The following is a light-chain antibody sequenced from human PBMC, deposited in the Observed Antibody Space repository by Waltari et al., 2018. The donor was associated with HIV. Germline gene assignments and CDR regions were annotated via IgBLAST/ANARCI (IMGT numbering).Light chain of an antibody. V-gene: IGKV1-39*01. CDR1: QNIETF. Sequence: DIQMTQTPSSLSASVGDRVTITCRASQNIETFLRWYQQKPGKAPRLLIDHTSNFQSGVPSRFSGSGSGTYFTLTISGLQPDDFASYFCLQSFTPPLTFGPGTKLDIK. CDR2: HTS. J-gene: IGKJ3*01. CDR3: LQSFTPPLT.